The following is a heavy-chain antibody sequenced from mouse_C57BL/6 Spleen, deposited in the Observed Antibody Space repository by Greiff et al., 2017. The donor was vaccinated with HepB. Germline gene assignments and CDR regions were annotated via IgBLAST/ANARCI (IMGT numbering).Heavy chain of an antibody. CDR3: ARPFTTVGAMDY. CDR1: GYAFSSYW. Sequence: VQLQQSGAELVKPGASVKISCKASGYAFSSYWMNWVKQRPGKGLEWIGQIYPGDGDTNYNGKFKGKATLTADKSSSTAYMQLSSLTSEDSAVYFCARPFTTVGAMDYWGQGTSVTVSS. CDR2: IYPGDGDT. D-gene: IGHD1-1*01. J-gene: IGHJ4*01. V-gene: IGHV1-80*01.